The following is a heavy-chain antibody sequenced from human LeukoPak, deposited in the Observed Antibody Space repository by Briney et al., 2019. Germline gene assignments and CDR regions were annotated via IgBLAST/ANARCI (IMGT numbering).Heavy chain of an antibody. J-gene: IGHJ4*02. V-gene: IGHV3-30-3*01. CDR3: ARDTPVDTAMVLGY. D-gene: IGHD5-18*01. CDR2: ISYDGSNK. CDR1: GFTFSSYA. Sequence: GGSLRLSCAASGFTFSSYAMHWVRQAPGKGLEWVAVISYDGSNKYYADSVKGRLTISRDNSKNTLYLQMNSLRAEDTAAYYCARDTPVDTAMVLGYWGQGTLVTVSS.